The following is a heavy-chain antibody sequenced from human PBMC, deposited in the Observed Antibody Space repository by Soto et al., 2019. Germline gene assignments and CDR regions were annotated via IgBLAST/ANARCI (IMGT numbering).Heavy chain of an antibody. CDR1: GFTFNAAW. Sequence: LRLSCAASGFTFNAAWMSWVRQAPGKGLEWVGRIKSKTDGGTTDFAAPVKGRFTISRDDSKNTVYLQMNSLRAEDTAVYYCAKDAEYSSRGVGYHFDYWGQGTLVTVSS. D-gene: IGHD6-6*01. CDR3: AKDAEYSSRGVGYHFDY. V-gene: IGHV3-15*01. CDR2: IKSKTDGGTT. J-gene: IGHJ4*02.